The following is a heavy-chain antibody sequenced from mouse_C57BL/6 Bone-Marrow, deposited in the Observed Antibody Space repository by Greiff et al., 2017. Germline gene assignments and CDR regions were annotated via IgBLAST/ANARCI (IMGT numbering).Heavy chain of an antibody. V-gene: IGHV1-7*01. CDR2: INPSSGYT. D-gene: IGHD2-1*01. J-gene: IGHJ1*03. CDR1: GYTFTSYW. CDR3: ARGYYGNYAYWYVDV. Sequence: QVQLQQSGAELAKPGASVKLSCKASGYTFTSYWMHWVKQRPGQGLEWIGYINPSSGYTKYTQKFKDKATLTADKSSSTAYMQLSSLTYEDSAVYYCARGYYGNYAYWYVDVWGTGNTVTVSS.